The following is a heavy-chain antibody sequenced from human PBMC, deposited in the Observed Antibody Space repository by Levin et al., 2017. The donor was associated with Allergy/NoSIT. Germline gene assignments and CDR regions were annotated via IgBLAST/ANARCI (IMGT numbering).Heavy chain of an antibody. Sequence: SQTLSLTCAVYGGSFSGYYWSWIRQPPGKGLEWIGEINHSGSTNYNPSLKSRVTISVDTSKNQFSLKLSSVTAADTAVYYCARVSLPRWPTYGMDVWGQGTTVTVSS. CDR3: ARVSLPRWPTYGMDV. V-gene: IGHV4-34*01. J-gene: IGHJ6*02. CDR1: GGSFSGYY. CDR2: INHSGST. D-gene: IGHD6-13*01.